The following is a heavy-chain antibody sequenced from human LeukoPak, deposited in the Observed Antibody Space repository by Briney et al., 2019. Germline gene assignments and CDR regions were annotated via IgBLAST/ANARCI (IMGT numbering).Heavy chain of an antibody. CDR1: GGSISSYY. CDR3: ARVPYGGSASLFDY. V-gene: IGHV4-59*01. J-gene: IGHJ4*02. D-gene: IGHD6-6*01. CDR2: IYSSGGT. Sequence: SETLSLTCTVSGGSISSYYWSWLRQPPGKGLEWIGYIYSSGGTNYNPSLKSRVTISVDTSKNQISLKLSSVTAADTAYYYCARVPYGGSASLFDYWGQGTLVTVSS.